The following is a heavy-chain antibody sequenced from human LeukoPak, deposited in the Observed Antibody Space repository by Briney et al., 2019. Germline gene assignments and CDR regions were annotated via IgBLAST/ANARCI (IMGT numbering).Heavy chain of an antibody. CDR3: ARDRELGAIDY. CDR2: ISSSGSTI. CDR1: GFTFSSYE. D-gene: IGHD7-27*01. V-gene: IGHV3-48*03. Sequence: PGGSLRLSCAASGFTFSSYEMNWVRQAPGKGLEWVSYISSSGSTIYYADSVKGRFTISRDNAKNSLSLQMNSLRAEDTAVYYCARDRELGAIDYWGQGTLVTVSS. J-gene: IGHJ4*02.